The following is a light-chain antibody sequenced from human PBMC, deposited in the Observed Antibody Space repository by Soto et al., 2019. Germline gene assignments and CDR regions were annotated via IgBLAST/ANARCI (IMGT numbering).Light chain of an antibody. J-gene: IGKJ2*01. CDR1: QSISTY. CDR3: QQSYSTPFT. Sequence: DIQMTQSPSSLSASVGARVTITCRASQSISTYLNWYQQKPGKAPDLVIFATSTLQSGVPSRFSGSGSGTDFTLTIRSLQPEDFAAYYCQQSYSTPFTFAQGTKLDVK. CDR2: ATS. V-gene: IGKV1-39*01.